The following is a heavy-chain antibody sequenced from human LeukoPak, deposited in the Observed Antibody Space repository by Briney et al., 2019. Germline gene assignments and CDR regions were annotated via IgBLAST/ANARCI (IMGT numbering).Heavy chain of an antibody. V-gene: IGHV4-34*01. Sequence: PSETLSLTCAVYGGSFSGYYWSWIRQPPGKGLEWIGEINHSGSTNYNPSLKSRVTISVDTSKNQFSLKLSSVTAADTAVYYCARHPHYIAAAGTFDYWGQGTLVTVSS. D-gene: IGHD6-13*01. CDR3: ARHPHYIAAAGTFDY. J-gene: IGHJ4*02. CDR1: GGSFSGYY. CDR2: INHSGST.